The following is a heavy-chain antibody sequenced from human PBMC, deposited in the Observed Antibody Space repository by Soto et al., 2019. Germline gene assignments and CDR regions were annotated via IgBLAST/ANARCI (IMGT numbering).Heavy chain of an antibody. CDR1: GFTVSSYE. J-gene: IGHJ3*02. D-gene: IGHD5-12*01. V-gene: IGHV3-48*03. Sequence: PVGSLRLSCAASGFTVSSYEMDWVRQAPGKGLEWVAYISISGGTIYYGDSVEGRFTISRDNADNSLYLQMNSLRAEDTAVYYCTKEKSVINSGYDAFDIWGRGTVVTVSS. CDR2: ISISGGTI. CDR3: TKEKSVINSGYDAFDI.